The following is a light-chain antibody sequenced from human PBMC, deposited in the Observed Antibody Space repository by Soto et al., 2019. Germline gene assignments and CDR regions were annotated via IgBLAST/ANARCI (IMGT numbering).Light chain of an antibody. CDR2: GAS. Sequence: EIVLTQSPGTLSLSPGERATLSCRASQSVSSSYLAWYQQKPGQAPRLLIYGASSRATGIPDRFSGSGSGTDFTLTISRLEPEDFAIYYCQQYIDWPPRYTFGQGTKLEIK. J-gene: IGKJ2*01. CDR1: QSVSSSY. CDR3: QQYIDWPPRYT. V-gene: IGKV3-20*01.